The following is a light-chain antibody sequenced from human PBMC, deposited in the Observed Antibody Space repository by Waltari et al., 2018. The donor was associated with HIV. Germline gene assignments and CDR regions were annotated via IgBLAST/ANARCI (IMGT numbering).Light chain of an antibody. CDR2: DVS. J-gene: IGLJ1*01. Sequence: QSALTQPASVSGSPGQSLTISCTGTSSAVGGSTYVSWYQQHPGKAPKLMIYDVSKRPSGVSNRFSGSKSGNTASLTISGLQAEDEADYCCCSYAGSSTYVFGTGTKVTVL. CDR3: CSYAGSSTYV. CDR1: SSAVGGSTY. V-gene: IGLV2-23*02.